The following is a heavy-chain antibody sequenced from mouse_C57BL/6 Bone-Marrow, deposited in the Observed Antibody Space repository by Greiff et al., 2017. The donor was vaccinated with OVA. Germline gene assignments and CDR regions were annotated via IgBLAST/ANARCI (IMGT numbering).Heavy chain of an antibody. CDR1: GFTFSDYG. J-gene: IGHJ2*01. D-gene: IGHD1-1*01. CDR2: ISSGSSTI. CDR3: ARGATVGAGGGYYFDY. Sequence: EVQLVESGGGLVKPGGSLKLSCAASGFTFSDYGMHWVRQAPEKGLEWVAYISSGSSTIYYADTVKGRATISRDNAKNTLFMQMTNVRSEDTAMYYCARGATVGAGGGYYFDYWGQGTTLTVSS. V-gene: IGHV5-17*01.